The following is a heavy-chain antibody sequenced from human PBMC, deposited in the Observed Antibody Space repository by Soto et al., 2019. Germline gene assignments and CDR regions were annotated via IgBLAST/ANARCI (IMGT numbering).Heavy chain of an antibody. CDR3: AREPYSSGWYYFDY. D-gene: IGHD6-19*01. Sequence: QVQLQESGPGLVKPSETLSLTCTVSGGSVSSGSYYWSWIRQPPGQGLEWIGYIYYSGSTNYNPSLKSRVTISVDTSKNQFSLKLSSVTAADTAVYYCAREPYSSGWYYFDYWGQGTLVTVSS. J-gene: IGHJ4*02. CDR1: GGSVSSGSYY. V-gene: IGHV4-61*01. CDR2: IYYSGST.